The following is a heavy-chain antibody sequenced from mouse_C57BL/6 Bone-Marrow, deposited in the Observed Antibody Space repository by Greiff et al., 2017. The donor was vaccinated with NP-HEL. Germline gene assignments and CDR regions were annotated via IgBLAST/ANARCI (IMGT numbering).Heavy chain of an antibody. CDR2: IYPGGGYT. CDR1: GYTFTNYW. V-gene: IGHV1-63*01. Sequence: QVQLQESGAELVRPGTSVKMSCKASGYTFTNYWIGWAKQRPGHGLEWIGDIYPGGGYTNYNEKFKGKATLTADKSSSTAYMQFSSLTSEDSAIYYCARSLYGNYGMDYWGQGTSVTVSS. D-gene: IGHD2-1*01. J-gene: IGHJ4*01. CDR3: ARSLYGNYGMDY.